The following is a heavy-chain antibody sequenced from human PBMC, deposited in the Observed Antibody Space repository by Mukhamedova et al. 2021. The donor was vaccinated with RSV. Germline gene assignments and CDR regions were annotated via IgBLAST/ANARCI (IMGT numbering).Heavy chain of an antibody. J-gene: IGHJ4*02. CDR2: NHSGRT. V-gene: IGHV4-34*01. Sequence: NHSGRTNYNPSLKSRVTISVDTSKNQFSLTLRSVTAADPAVYYCARGGLVVVPSRSYYFDYWGQGTLVTLSS. CDR3: ARGGLVVVPSRSYYFDY. D-gene: IGHD2-15*01.